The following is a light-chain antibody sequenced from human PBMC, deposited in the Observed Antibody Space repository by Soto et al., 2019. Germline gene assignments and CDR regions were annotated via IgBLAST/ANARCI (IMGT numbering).Light chain of an antibody. CDR1: QSVTNSY. J-gene: IGKJ1*01. CDR2: DAA. CDR3: QQYGSSPTT. Sequence: EIVLTQSRGTLSLSPWERVTLSCRASQSVTNSYVAWYQQKPGQAPRLLIYDAATRATGIPDRFSGSGSGTDFTLTISRLEPEDFAVYHCQQYGSSPTTFGQGTKVDIK. V-gene: IGKV3-20*01.